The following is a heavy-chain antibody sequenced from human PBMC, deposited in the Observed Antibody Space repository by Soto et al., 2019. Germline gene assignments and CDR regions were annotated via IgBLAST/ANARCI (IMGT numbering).Heavy chain of an antibody. V-gene: IGHV3-30*18. D-gene: IGHD6-19*01. CDR1: GFTFSSYG. J-gene: IGHJ3*02. CDR3: AKDDSGWYLDLMGNAFDI. Sequence: GGSLRLSCAASGFTFSSYGMHWVRQAPGKGLEWVAVISYDGSNKYYADSVKGRFTISRDNSKNTLYLQMNSLRAEDTAVYYCAKDDSGWYLDLMGNAFDIWGQGTMVTVSS. CDR2: ISYDGSNK.